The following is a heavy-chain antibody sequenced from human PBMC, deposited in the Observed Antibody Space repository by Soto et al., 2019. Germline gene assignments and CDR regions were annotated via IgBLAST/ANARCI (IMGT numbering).Heavy chain of an antibody. CDR2: ITNSGGHT. D-gene: IGHD3-9*01. J-gene: IGHJ6*02. CDR3: ANDLIYYDILTGYYYYYYGMDV. V-gene: IGHV3-23*01. CDR1: GFTFKNSA. Sequence: GGSLRLSCGASGFTFKNSAMTWVRQAPGQGLEYVSSITNSGGHTFYANTVKGRFSISRDNSKNTLFLQMNSLRAEDTAVYYCANDLIYYDILTGYYYYYYGMDVWGQGTTVTVSS.